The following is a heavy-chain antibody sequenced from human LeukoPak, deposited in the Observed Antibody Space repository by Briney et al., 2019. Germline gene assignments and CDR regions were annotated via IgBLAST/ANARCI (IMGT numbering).Heavy chain of an antibody. J-gene: IGHJ5*02. CDR2: INHSGST. Sequence: PSETLSLTCAVYGGSFSGYYWSWIRQPPGQGLEWIGEINHSGSTNYNPSLKSRVTISVDTSKNQFSLKLSSVTAADTAVYYCARLSGKQWLVGPQNWFDPWGQGTLVTVSS. CDR1: GGSFSGYY. D-gene: IGHD6-19*01. V-gene: IGHV4-34*01. CDR3: ARLSGKQWLVGPQNWFDP.